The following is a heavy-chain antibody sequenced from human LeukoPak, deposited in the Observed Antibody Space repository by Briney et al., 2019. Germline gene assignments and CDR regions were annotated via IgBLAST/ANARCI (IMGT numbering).Heavy chain of an antibody. V-gene: IGHV3-53*01. J-gene: IGHJ4*02. D-gene: IGHD6-19*01. CDR3: AKWRRGGWSLDY. CDR1: AFTVSSNY. Sequence: GGSLRLSCAASAFTVSSNYMTWVRQAPGKVLEWVSVIYSGGGTYYAVSVKGRFTISRDNFKNTLYLQMNSLKAEDTAVYYCAKWRRGGWSLDYWGQGTLVTVSS. CDR2: IYSGGGT.